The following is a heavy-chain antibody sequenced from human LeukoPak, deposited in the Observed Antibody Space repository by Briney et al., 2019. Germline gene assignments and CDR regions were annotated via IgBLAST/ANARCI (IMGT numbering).Heavy chain of an antibody. J-gene: IGHJ6*02. V-gene: IGHV1-69*04. CDR1: GYTFTSYG. Sequence: ASVKVSCKASGYTFTSYGISWVRQAPGQGLEWMGRIIPIFGIANYAQKFQGRVTITADKSTSTAYMELSSLRSEDTAVYYCARVPDTAMVTYYGMDVWGQGTTVTVSS. CDR2: IIPIFGIA. CDR3: ARVPDTAMVTYYGMDV. D-gene: IGHD5-18*01.